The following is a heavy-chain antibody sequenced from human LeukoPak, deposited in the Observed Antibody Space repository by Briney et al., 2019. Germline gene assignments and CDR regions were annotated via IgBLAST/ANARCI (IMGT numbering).Heavy chain of an antibody. D-gene: IGHD6-13*01. CDR1: GGSISSYY. V-gene: IGHV4-59*08. J-gene: IGHJ6*02. CDR2: VSYSGST. CDR3: ARHVYSSSWYIYYYGMDV. Sequence: SETLSLTCTVSGGSISSYYWSWIRQPPGKGLEWIAYVSYSGSTNYNPSLKSRVTISVATSKNQFSLKLSFVTAADTAVYYCARHVYSSSWYIYYYGMDVWGQGTTVTVSS.